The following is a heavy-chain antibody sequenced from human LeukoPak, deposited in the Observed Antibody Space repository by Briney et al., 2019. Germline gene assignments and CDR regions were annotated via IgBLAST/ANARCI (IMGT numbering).Heavy chain of an antibody. J-gene: IGHJ4*02. CDR1: GFSFSSYA. D-gene: IGHD3-10*01. CDR3: AKGPGRYYGSGSYPLFDY. Sequence: GGSPRLSCAASGFSFSSYAMGWVRQAPGKGLEWVSGISGSGGSTYYADPVKGRFTISRDNSKNTLYLQMNSLRAEDTAVYYCAKGPGRYYGSGSYPLFDYWGQGTLVTVSS. V-gene: IGHV3-23*01. CDR2: ISGSGGST.